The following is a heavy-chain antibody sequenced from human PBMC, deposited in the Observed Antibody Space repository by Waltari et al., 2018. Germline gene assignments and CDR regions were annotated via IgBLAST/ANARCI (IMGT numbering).Heavy chain of an antibody. CDR3: ARAPTMSYYMDV. V-gene: IGHV3-30-3*01. CDR1: GFTFSDYA. CDR2: ISYAGSSK. D-gene: IGHD3-22*01. Sequence: QVQLVESGGGVVQPGMSLRLSCAASGFTFSDYAMHWVRQAPGKGLEWVAVISYAGSSKYYADCVKGRFTISRDNSKNTLYLQMNSLRGEDTAVYYCARAPTMSYYMDVWGKGTTVTVSS. J-gene: IGHJ6*03.